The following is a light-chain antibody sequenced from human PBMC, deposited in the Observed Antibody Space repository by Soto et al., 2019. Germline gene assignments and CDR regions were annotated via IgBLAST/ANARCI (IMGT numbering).Light chain of an antibody. J-gene: IGKJ1*01. CDR3: QQSYSTVWT. CDR2: AAS. Sequence: DIQMTESPSTLSASVGDRVTVTCRASQSLNSLLAWYQQKPGKAPKLLIYAASSLQSGVPSRFSGSGSGTDCTLTISSLQPEDVATHYCQQSYSTVWTFCQGTKVDIK. V-gene: IGKV1-39*01. CDR1: QSLNSL.